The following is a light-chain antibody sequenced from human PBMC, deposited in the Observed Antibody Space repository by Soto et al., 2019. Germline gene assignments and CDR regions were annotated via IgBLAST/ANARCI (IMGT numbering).Light chain of an antibody. Sequence: DIQMTQSPSTLSASVGDRVTITCRASQSISDWLAWYQQKPGKAPKLLIYRTSTLESGGPSRFSGSGSGTEFPLTISSLQPDDFATYYCQQFNPYSLTWTFGQGTKVDI. CDR2: RTS. V-gene: IGKV1-5*03. CDR3: QQFNPYSLTWT. J-gene: IGKJ1*01. CDR1: QSISDW.